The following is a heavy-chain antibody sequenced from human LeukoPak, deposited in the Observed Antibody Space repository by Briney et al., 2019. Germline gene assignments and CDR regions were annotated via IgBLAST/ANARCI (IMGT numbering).Heavy chain of an antibody. J-gene: IGHJ4*02. CDR3: TTDLRWLYYFDY. D-gene: IGHD3-9*01. CDR1: GFTFSNAW. Sequence: GGSLRLSCAASGFTFSNAWMSWVRQAPGKGLEWDGRIKSKTDGGTTDYAAPVKGRFTISRDDSKNTLYLQMNSLKTEDTAVYYCTTDLRWLYYFDYWGQGTLVTVSS. CDR2: IKSKTDGGTT. V-gene: IGHV3-15*01.